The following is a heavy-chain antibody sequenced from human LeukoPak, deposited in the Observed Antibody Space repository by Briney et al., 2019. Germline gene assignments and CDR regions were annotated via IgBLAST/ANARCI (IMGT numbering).Heavy chain of an antibody. J-gene: IGHJ3*02. Sequence: GESLQISCQGSGYTFTKYWIAWVRQMPGKGLEWMGIIYPGDSDTRYSPSFQGQVTISADKSISTAYLQWSSLKASDTAMYYCARPSGYYHDAFDIWGQGTMVTVSS. CDR2: IYPGDSDT. D-gene: IGHD2/OR15-2a*01. V-gene: IGHV5-51*01. CDR1: GYTFTKYW. CDR3: ARPSGYYHDAFDI.